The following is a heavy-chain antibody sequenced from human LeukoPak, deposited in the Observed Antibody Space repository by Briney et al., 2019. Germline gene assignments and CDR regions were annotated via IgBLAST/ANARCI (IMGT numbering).Heavy chain of an antibody. J-gene: IGHJ6*03. V-gene: IGHV3-13*01. CDR1: GFTFSTYD. CDR3: ARGIVGALYMDV. CDR2: IGTAGDT. Sequence: GGSLRLSCAASGFTFSTYDMHWVRQTTGKGLEWVSAIGTAGDTYYPGSVRGRFTISRENAKNSLYLQMNSLRAGDTAVYYCARGIVGALYMDVWGKGTTVTVSS. D-gene: IGHD1-26*01.